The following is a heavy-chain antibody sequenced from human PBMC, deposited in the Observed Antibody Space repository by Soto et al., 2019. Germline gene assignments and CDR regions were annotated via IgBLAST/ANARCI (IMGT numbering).Heavy chain of an antibody. CDR2: INHSGST. D-gene: IGHD3-22*01. V-gene: IGHV4-34*01. J-gene: IGHJ4*02. Sequence: QVQLQQWGAGLLKPSETLSLTCAVYGGSFSGYYWSWIRQPPGKGLEWIGEINHSGSTNYNPSLKSRVTISVDTSKNQFSLKLSSVTAADTAVYYCARGRSQQRPFTYYDSKPSSDWGQGTLVTVSS. CDR1: GGSFSGYY. CDR3: ARGRSQQRPFTYYDSKPSSD.